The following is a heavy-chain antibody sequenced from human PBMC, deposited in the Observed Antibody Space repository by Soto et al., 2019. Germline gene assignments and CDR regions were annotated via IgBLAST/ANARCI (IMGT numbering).Heavy chain of an antibody. CDR2: ISGSGDNT. D-gene: IGHD6-13*01. Sequence: EVQLLQSGGGLVQPGGSLRLSCVASGFIFSSYGMNWVRQAPGKGLEWVSGISGSGDNTHYADAVKGRFTTSRDNSKNTLYVQMNSLRGEDTAGYYCAKQSRYSNSWYGVAYWGQGALVTVSS. V-gene: IGHV3-23*01. CDR1: GFIFSSYG. CDR3: AKQSRYSNSWYGVAY. J-gene: IGHJ4*02.